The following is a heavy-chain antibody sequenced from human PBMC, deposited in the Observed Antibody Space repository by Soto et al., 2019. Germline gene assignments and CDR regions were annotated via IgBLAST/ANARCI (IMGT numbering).Heavy chain of an antibody. CDR2: ISYDGSNK. J-gene: IGHJ5*02. CDR3: AKDRYGAGKNWFDP. CDR1: GFTFSSYG. D-gene: IGHD3-10*01. V-gene: IGHV3-30*18. Sequence: QVQLVESGGGVVQPGRSLRLSCAASGFTFSSYGMHWVRQAPGKGLEWVAVISYDGSNKYYADSVKGRFTISRDNSKNPLYLQMNSLRAEDTAVYYCAKDRYGAGKNWFDPWGQGNLVTVSS.